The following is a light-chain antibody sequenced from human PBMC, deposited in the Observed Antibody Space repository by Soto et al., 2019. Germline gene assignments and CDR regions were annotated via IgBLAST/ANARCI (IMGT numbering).Light chain of an antibody. Sequence: QSVLTQPASVSGSPRQSITISCTGTSSDVGGYKYVSWYQQHPGKAPKLMIYEVSNRPSGVSNRFSGSKSGNTASLTISGLQAEDEADYYCSSYTGSSTYVVFGGGTKLTVL. V-gene: IGLV2-14*01. J-gene: IGLJ2*01. CDR2: EVS. CDR3: SSYTGSSTYVV. CDR1: SSDVGGYKY.